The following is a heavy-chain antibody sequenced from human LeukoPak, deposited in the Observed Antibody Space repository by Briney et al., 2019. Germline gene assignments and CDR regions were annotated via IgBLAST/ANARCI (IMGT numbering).Heavy chain of an antibody. D-gene: IGHD5-24*01. Sequence: GESLKISCAASGFTFSGYSMNWVRQAPGKGLEWVSSIGSRSAYIYYADSVKGRFTISRDNAKNSLYLQMNSLRAEDTAVYYCARGARDGYNLDYWGQGTLVTVSS. CDR2: IGSRSAYI. CDR1: GFTFSGYS. J-gene: IGHJ4*02. V-gene: IGHV3-21*01. CDR3: ARGARDGYNLDY.